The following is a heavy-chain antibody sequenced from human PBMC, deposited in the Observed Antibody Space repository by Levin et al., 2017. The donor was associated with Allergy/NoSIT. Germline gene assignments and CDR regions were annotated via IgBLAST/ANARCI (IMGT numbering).Heavy chain of an antibody. V-gene: IGHV3-11*01. CDR3: ARGSARVYYGMDV. D-gene: IGHD4/OR15-4a*01. CDR2: ITSSGTTI. J-gene: IGHJ6*02. Sequence: GGSLRLSCAASGFSFSDYYMNWIRQAPGKGLEWVSYITSSGTTIHYADSVQGRFTISRDKSKNSLYLQMNSLRAEDTAVYFCARGSARVYYGMDVWGQGTTVTVSS. CDR1: GFSFSDYY.